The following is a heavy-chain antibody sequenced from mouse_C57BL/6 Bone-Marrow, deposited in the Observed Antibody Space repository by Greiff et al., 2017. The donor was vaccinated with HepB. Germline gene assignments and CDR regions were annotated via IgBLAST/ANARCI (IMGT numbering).Heavy chain of an antibody. CDR2: IRSKSSNYAT. V-gene: IGHV10-3*01. CDR3: VREHGWLLFYAMDY. D-gene: IGHD2-3*01. CDR1: GFTFNTYA. Sequence: EVKVVESGGGLVQPKGSLKLSCAASGFTFNTYAMHWVRQAPGKGLEWVARIRSKSSNYATYYADSVKDRFTISRDDSQSMLYLQMNNLKTEDTAMYYCVREHGWLLFYAMDYWGQGTAVTVSS. J-gene: IGHJ4*01.